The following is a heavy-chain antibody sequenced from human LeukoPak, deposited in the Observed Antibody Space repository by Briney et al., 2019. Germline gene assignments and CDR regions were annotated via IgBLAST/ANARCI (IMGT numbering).Heavy chain of an antibody. Sequence: PSETLSLTCTVSGGSFSSGSYYWSWIGQPAGKALAWIGRIYTSGSTNYNPSLKSRVTISVDTSKNQFSLKLSSVTAADTAVYYCARDSFCSSTSCSPDWFDPWGQGTLVTVSS. CDR3: ARDSFCSSTSCSPDWFDP. CDR1: GGSFSSGSYY. CDR2: IYTSGST. D-gene: IGHD2-2*01. V-gene: IGHV4-61*02. J-gene: IGHJ5*02.